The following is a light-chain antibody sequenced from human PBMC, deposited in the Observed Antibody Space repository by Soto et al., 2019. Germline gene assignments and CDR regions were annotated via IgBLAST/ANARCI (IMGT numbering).Light chain of an antibody. CDR1: QSVSSN. V-gene: IGKV3-15*01. J-gene: IGKJ4*01. Sequence: EIVMTQSPATLSVSPGERATLTCRASQSVSSNLAWYQQKPGQAPRLLIYGASTRATGIPARFSGSGSATAFTLTISSLQYEDFAVYYCQQYNNWPLTFGGGTKVEIK. CDR2: GAS. CDR3: QQYNNWPLT.